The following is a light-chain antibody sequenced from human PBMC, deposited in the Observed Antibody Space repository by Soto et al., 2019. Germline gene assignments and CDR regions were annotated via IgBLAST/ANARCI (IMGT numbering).Light chain of an antibody. CDR1: QDIGTY. V-gene: IGKV1-8*01. Sequence: AIRLTKSPSSFSASTGDRVSIACRATQDIGTYLAWYQQIPGKAPKLLIYDASTLQTGVPSRFSGSGSGTDFTLTIRSLQPEDFATYHCQQANSFPRTFGQGTKV. CDR3: QQANSFPRT. J-gene: IGKJ1*01. CDR2: DAS.